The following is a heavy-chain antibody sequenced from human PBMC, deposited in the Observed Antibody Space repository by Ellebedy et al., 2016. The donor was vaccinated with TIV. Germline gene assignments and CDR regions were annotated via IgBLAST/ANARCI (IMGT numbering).Heavy chain of an antibody. CDR3: ARGGTMVRGVITFYYYYGMDV. J-gene: IGHJ6*02. Sequence: AASVKVSCKASGYTFTSYYMHWVRQAPGQGLEWMGIINPSGGSTSYAQKLQGRVTMTRDTSTRTVYMERSSLRSEDTAVYYCARGGTMVRGVITFYYYYGMDVWGQGTTVTVSS. V-gene: IGHV1-46*04. CDR1: GYTFTSYY. CDR2: INPSGGST. D-gene: IGHD3-10*01.